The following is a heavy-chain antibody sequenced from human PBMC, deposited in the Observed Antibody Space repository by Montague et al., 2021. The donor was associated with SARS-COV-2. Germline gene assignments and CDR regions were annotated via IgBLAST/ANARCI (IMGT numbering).Heavy chain of an antibody. D-gene: IGHD5-18*01. V-gene: IGHV3-33*01. Sequence: SLRLSCAASGFTFSSYGMHWVRQAPGKGLEWVAVIWYDGSNKYYADSVKGRFTISRGNSKNTLYLQMNSLRAEDTAVYYCARDSVAMVYGTRYYFDYWGQGTLVTVSS. CDR3: ARDSVAMVYGTRYYFDY. J-gene: IGHJ4*02. CDR1: GFTFSSYG. CDR2: IWYDGSNK.